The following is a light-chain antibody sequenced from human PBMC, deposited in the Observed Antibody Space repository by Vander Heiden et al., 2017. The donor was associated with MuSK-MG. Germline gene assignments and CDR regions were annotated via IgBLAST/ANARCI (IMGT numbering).Light chain of an antibody. V-gene: IGLV2-8*01. CDR2: EAT. J-gene: IGLJ2*01. CDR1: SSDVGDYKY. Sequence: QSALTQPPSASGSPGPSVTISCTGSSSDVGDYKYVSWYQQHPGKAPKLMIYEATKRPAGVPDRFSGSKSDSTASLTVSGLQADDEADYYCSSSVGSNDLLFGGGTRLTVL. CDR3: SSSVGSNDLL.